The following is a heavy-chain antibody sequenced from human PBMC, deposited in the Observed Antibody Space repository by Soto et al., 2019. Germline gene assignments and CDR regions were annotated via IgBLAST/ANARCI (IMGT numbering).Heavy chain of an antibody. CDR2: IYYSGST. CDR3: ARWGEGYDILTGYYYFDY. D-gene: IGHD3-9*01. J-gene: IGHJ4*02. V-gene: IGHV4-31*03. CDR1: GGSIRSGGYY. Sequence: LSLTCTVSGGSIRSGGYYWSWIRQHPGKGLEWIGYIYYSGSTYYNPSLKSRVTISVDTSKNQFSLKLSSVTAADTAVYYCARWGEGYDILTGYYYFDYWGQGTLVTVSS.